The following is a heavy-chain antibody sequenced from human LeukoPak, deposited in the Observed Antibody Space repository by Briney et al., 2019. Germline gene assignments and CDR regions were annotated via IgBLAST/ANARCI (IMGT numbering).Heavy chain of an antibody. V-gene: IGHV4-31*03. J-gene: IGHJ4*02. D-gene: IGHD4-17*01. CDR2: IYYSGST. CDR3: ARVGVFDYGDFRSLFDY. CDR1: GGSISSGGYY. Sequence: SQTLSLTCTVSGGSISSGGYYWSWIRQHPGKGLEWIGYIYYSGSTYYNPSLKSRVTISVDTSKNQFSLKLSSVTASDTAVYYCARVGVFDYGDFRSLFDYWGQGTLVTVSS.